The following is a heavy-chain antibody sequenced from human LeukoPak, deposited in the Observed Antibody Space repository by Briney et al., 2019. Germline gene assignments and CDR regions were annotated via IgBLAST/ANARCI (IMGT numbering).Heavy chain of an antibody. CDR1: GFTFSVYY. D-gene: IGHD4-11*01. Sequence: PRGSLRLSCAASGFTFSVYYMTWIRQAPGKGLEWLSYIGGSGDSKFYADSVKGRFTISRDNAKNSLYLQMNSLRAEDTAVYYCARRTYSDYFFDYWGQGTLVTVSS. CDR3: ARRTYSDYFFDY. CDR2: IGGSGDSK. V-gene: IGHV3-11*01. J-gene: IGHJ4*02.